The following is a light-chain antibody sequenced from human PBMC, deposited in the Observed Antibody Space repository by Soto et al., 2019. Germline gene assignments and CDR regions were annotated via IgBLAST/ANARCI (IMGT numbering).Light chain of an antibody. CDR1: QSVSRN. J-gene: IGKJ1*01. Sequence: ETVMTQSPATLSVSPGERATLSCRASQSVSRNLAWYQQKPGQAPRLLIHGASTRATGVPDRFSGSGSGTEFTLTISSLQSEDFAVYYCQQYDNWTRRTFGQGTKV. CDR2: GAS. CDR3: QQYDNWTRRT. V-gene: IGKV3-15*01.